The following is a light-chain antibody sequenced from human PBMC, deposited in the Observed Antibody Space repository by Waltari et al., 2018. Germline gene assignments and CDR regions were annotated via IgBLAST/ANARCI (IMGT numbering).Light chain of an antibody. V-gene: IGKV3-11*01. Sequence: EIVLTQSPATLSLSPGERATPSCRASQSVGRYLAWYQQKPGQAPRLLIYDASHRATGIPARFSATGSGTEFTLTISSLEAEDFAVYYCHQRSNWPPMHTFGQGTKLEIK. J-gene: IGKJ2*01. CDR1: QSVGRY. CDR2: DAS. CDR3: HQRSNWPPMHT.